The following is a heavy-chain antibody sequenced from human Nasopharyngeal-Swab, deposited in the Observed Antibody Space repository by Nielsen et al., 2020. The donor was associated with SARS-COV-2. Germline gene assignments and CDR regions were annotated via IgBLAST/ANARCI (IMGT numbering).Heavy chain of an antibody. CDR1: GFTISSYA. CDR3: AKVVVWQDWFDP. CDR2: ISGSGGST. D-gene: IGHD2-15*01. V-gene: IGHV3-23*01. J-gene: IGHJ5*02. Sequence: GGSLRLSCAASGFTISSYAMSWVRQAPGKGLEWVSAISGSGGSTYYADSVKGRFTIARDNSKNTLYLQMNSLRAEDTAVYYCAKVVVWQDWFDPWGQGTLVTVSS.